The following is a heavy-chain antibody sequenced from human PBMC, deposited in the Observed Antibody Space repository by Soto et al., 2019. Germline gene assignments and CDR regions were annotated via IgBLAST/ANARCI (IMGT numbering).Heavy chain of an antibody. Sequence: SETLSLTCDVSSVSITSSNWWTWVRQPPGKGLEWLGKISHSGTVNYNATLRSRVTISVDKPKNQLSLKLMSVTAADTAVYYCARDSDGLDYWGPGLLGT. CDR3: ARDSDGLDY. V-gene: IGHV4-4*02. CDR2: ISHSGTV. D-gene: IGHD4-17*01. J-gene: IGHJ4*02. CDR1: SVSITSSNW.